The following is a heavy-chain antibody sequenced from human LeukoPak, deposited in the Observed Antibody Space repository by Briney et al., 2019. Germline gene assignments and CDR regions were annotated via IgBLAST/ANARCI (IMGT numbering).Heavy chain of an antibody. J-gene: IGHJ4*02. Sequence: PGGSLRLSCAASGFAFSSYGMHWVRQAPGKGLEWVAFIRHDASYKYYADSVKGRFTISRDNSKNTLYLQMNSLRAEDTAVYYCAKDPTNTMIVVVFFDYWGQGTLVTVSS. CDR1: GFAFSSYG. CDR3: AKDPTNTMIVVVFFDY. D-gene: IGHD3-22*01. CDR2: IRHDASYK. V-gene: IGHV3-30*02.